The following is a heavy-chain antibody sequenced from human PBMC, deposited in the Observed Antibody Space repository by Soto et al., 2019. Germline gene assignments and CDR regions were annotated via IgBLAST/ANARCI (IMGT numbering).Heavy chain of an antibody. V-gene: IGHV3-30-3*01. CDR1: GFTFSSYA. Sequence: QVQLVESGGGVVQPGRSLRLSCAASGFTFSSYAMHWVRQAPGKGLEWVAVISYDGSNKYYADSVKGRFTISRDNSKNTLYLQMNSLRAEDTAVYYCARDRYCSGGSCYYGMDVWGQGTTVTVSS. D-gene: IGHD2-15*01. CDR2: ISYDGSNK. CDR3: ARDRYCSGGSCYYGMDV. J-gene: IGHJ6*02.